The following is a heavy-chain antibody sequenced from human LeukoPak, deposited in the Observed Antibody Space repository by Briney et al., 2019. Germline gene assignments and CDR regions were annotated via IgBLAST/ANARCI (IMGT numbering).Heavy chain of an antibody. J-gene: IGHJ5*02. CDR2: INHSGST. D-gene: IGHD3-10*01. CDR1: GGSFSGYY. V-gene: IGHV4-34*01. Sequence: SETLSLTCAVDGGSFSGYYWSWIRQPPGKGLGWIGEINHSGSTNYNPSLKSRVTISVDTSKNQFSLKLSSVTAADTAVYSCVRGRAGYYGSGSYYNGKWFDPWGQGTLVTVSS. CDR3: VRGRAGYYGSGSYYNGKWFDP.